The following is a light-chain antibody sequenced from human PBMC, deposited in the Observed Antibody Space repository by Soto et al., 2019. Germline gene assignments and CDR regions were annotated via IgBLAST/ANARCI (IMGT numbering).Light chain of an antibody. J-gene: IGKJ4*01. V-gene: IGKV3-11*01. CDR1: QSVSSY. CDR3: QQRSNWPPVLT. CDR2: DAS. Sequence: IVLTQSPATLSLSPGERATLSCRASQSVSSYLAWYQQKPDQAPRLLIYDASNRATGIPARFSGSGSGTDFTLTISSLEPEDFAVYYCQQRSNWPPVLTFGGGTKVEIK.